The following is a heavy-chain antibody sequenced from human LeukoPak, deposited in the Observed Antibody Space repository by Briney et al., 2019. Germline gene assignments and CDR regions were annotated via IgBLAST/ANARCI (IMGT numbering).Heavy chain of an antibody. D-gene: IGHD2-2*01. CDR2: IDPNSGDT. Sequence: APVKVSCKASGYTFTAYYMHWVRQAPGQGLEWMGCIDPNSGDTTYVQRFQGRVTMTRDTSIDTAYMELSRLESDDTAVYYCARVEGLSTSPRTLRYWGQGTLVSVSS. CDR1: GYTFTAYY. J-gene: IGHJ4*02. CDR3: ARVEGLSTSPRTLRY. V-gene: IGHV1-2*02.